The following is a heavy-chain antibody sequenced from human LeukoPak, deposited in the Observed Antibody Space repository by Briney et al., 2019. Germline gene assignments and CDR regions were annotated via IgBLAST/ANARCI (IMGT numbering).Heavy chain of an antibody. V-gene: IGHV3-64*01. CDR1: GFTFSSYA. CDR2: ISSNGGST. D-gene: IGHD5-24*01. J-gene: IGHJ4*02. CDR3: ARDHGEMATGKVDY. Sequence: PGGSLRLSCATSGFTFSSYAMHWVRHAPGKGLEFVSAISSNGGSTYYANSVKGRFTISRDNSKNTLYLQMGSLRAEDMAVYYCARDHGEMATGKVDYWGQGTLVTVSS.